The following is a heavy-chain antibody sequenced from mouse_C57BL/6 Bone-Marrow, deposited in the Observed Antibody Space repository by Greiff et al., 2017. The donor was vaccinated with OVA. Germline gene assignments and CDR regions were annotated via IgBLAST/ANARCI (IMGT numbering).Heavy chain of an antibody. Sequence: VQLQQSGAELARPGASVKMSCKASGYTFTSYTMHWVKQRPGQGLEWIGYINPSSGYTKYNQKVKDKATLTADKSSSTAYMQLSSLTSEVSAVYYCASLYYGFAYWGQGTLVTVSA. D-gene: IGHD1-1*01. CDR3: ASLYYGFAY. CDR1: GYTFTSYT. J-gene: IGHJ3*01. CDR2: INPSSGYT. V-gene: IGHV1-4*01.